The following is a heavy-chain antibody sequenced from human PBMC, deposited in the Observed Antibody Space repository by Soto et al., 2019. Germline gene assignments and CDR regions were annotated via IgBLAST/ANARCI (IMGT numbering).Heavy chain of an antibody. CDR2: INHSGST. CDR1: GGSFSGYY. V-gene: IGHV4-34*01. J-gene: IGHJ4*02. CDR3: ARRPHSSGYYMRPFDY. Sequence: NPSETLSLTCAVYGGSFSGYYWSWIRQPPGKGLEWIGEINHSGSTNYNPSLKSRVTISVDTSKNQFSLKLSSVTAADTAVYYCARRPHSSGYYMRPFDYWGQGTLVTVSS. D-gene: IGHD3-22*01.